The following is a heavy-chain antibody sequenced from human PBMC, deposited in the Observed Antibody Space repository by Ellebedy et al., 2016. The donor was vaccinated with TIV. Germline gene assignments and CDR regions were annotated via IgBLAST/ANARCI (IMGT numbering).Heavy chain of an antibody. CDR3: ARLGLSGGYWSLFDF. Sequence: MPSETLSLTCTVSGGSISSSSYYWGWIRQPPGKGLEWIGSIYYTGSTYYKPPLKSRVSISVDTSKNQFSLKLSSVTAADTAVYYCARLGLSGGYWSLFDFWGQGTLVTVSS. CDR2: IYYTGST. D-gene: IGHD3-22*01. V-gene: IGHV4-39*01. J-gene: IGHJ4*02. CDR1: GGSISSSSYY.